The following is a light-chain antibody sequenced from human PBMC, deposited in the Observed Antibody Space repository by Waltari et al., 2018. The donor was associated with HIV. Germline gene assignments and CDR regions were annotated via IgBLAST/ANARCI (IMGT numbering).Light chain of an antibody. CDR3: SSYTSSSTWV. CDR2: EVS. Sequence: QSALTQPASVSGSPGQSITISCTGTSSDVGGYNYVSWYQQHPGKAHKLMIYEVSNRPSGFSTRFSGSKSGNTASLTISGLQAEDEADYYCSSYTSSSTWVFGGGTKLTVL. V-gene: IGLV2-14*01. CDR1: SSDVGGYNY. J-gene: IGLJ3*02.